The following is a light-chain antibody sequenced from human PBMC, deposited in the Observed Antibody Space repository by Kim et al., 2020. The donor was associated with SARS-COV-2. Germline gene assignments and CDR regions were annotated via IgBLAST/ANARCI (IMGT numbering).Light chain of an antibody. J-gene: IGLJ2*01. CDR3: NSRDSTGNFVI. V-gene: IGLV3-19*01. CDR1: SLRSYF. CDR2: DKD. Sequence: SSELTQDPAVSVALGQTVTITCQGDSLRSYFASWFQQKPGRAPLLVFNDKDIRPSGIPDRISGSSSGDTASLTITGVQAEDEADYHCNSRDSTGNFVIFGGGTQLTVL.